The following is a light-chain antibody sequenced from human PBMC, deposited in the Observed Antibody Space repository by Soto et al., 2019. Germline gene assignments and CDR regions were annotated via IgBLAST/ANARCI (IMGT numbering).Light chain of an antibody. CDR2: DAS. J-gene: IGKJ1*01. V-gene: IGKV3-20*01. CDR1: QSVSSGY. CDR3: HQYGSSPPT. Sequence: EIVLTQSPGTLSLSPGERGTLSCRASQSVSSGYLAWYQQKPGQAPRLLIYDASSRATGIPDGFTGSGSGTDFTLTISRLEPEDFAVYYCHQYGSSPPTFGQGTKVDIK.